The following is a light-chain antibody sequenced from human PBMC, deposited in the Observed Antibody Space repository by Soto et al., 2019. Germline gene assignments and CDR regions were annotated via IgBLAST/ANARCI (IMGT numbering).Light chain of an antibody. Sequence: QLVLTQSPSASASLGASVKLTCTLSSGHSSNAIAWHQQQPEKGPRYLMKVNSDGSHSKGDGIPDRFSGSSSGAEGHLTISSVQSEDEADYYCQTWVTGVHVFGTGTQLTVL. J-gene: IGLJ1*01. V-gene: IGLV4-69*02. CDR1: SGHSSNA. CDR3: QTWVTGVHV. CDR2: VNSDGSH.